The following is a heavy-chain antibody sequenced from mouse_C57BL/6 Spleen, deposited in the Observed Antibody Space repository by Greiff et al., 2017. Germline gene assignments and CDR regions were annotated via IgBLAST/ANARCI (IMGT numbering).Heavy chain of an antibody. D-gene: IGHD1-1*01. J-gene: IGHJ1*03. CDR2: INYDGSST. Sequence: EVMLVESEGGLVQPGSSMKLSCTASGFTFSDYYMAWVRQVPEKGLEWVANINYDGSSTYYLDSLKSRFIFSRDNAKNILYLQMSSLKSEDTATYYCARDRDYCGSSPDWYFDVWGTGTTVTVSS. CDR3: ARDRDYCGSSPDWYFDV. V-gene: IGHV5-16*01. CDR1: GFTFSDYY.